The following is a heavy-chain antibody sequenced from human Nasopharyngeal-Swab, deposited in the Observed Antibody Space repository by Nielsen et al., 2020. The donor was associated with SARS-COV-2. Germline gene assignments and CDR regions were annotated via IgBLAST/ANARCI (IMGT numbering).Heavy chain of an antibody. J-gene: IGHJ6*03. Sequence: ASVKVSCKASGYTFTSYGISWVRQAPGQGLEWMGWISAYNGNTNYAQKPQGRFTMTTDTSTSTAYMELRSLRSDDTAVYYCARNWWFGELSLYYYYYLDVWGKGTTVTVSS. V-gene: IGHV1-18*01. CDR3: ARNWWFGELSLYYYYYLDV. CDR1: GYTFTSYG. CDR2: ISAYNGNT. D-gene: IGHD3-10*01.